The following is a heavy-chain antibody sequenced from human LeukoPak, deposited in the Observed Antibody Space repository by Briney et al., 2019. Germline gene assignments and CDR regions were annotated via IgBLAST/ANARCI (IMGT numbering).Heavy chain of an antibody. J-gene: IGHJ3*02. CDR1: GGAITSGGYY. D-gene: IGHD3-16*01. CDR2: IYYSGST. Sequence: PSETLSLTCTVSGGAITSGGYYWTWIRQHPGKGLEWIGYIYYSGSTNYNPSLKSRVTISVDTSKNQFSLKLSSVTAADTAVYYCARGIPLGAFDIWGQGTMVTVSS. CDR3: ARGIPLGAFDI. V-gene: IGHV4-61*08.